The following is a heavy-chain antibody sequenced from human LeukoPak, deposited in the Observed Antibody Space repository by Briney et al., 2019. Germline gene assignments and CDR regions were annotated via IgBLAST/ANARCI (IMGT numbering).Heavy chain of an antibody. CDR3: AREGVGYCSSTSCPFDY. Sequence: PGGSLRLSCAASGFTFSSYSTNWVRQAPGKGLEWVSSISSSSSYIYYADSVKGRFTISRDNAKNLLYLQMNSLRAEDTAVYYCAREGVGYCSSTSCPFDYWGQGTLVTVSS. V-gene: IGHV3-21*01. D-gene: IGHD2-2*01. CDR2: ISSSSSYI. J-gene: IGHJ4*02. CDR1: GFTFSSYS.